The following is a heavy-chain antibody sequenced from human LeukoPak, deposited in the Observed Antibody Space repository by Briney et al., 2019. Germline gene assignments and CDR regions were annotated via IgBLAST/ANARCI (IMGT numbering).Heavy chain of an antibody. D-gene: IGHD6-19*01. CDR2: ISGSGGTI. J-gene: IGHJ4*02. Sequence: GGSLRLSCATSGFIFGSYAMSWVRQARGRGLEWVSTISGSGGTIYSADSVKGRFTISRDNSRNTLYLQMNSLRAEDTAVYYCAKDPNIAVAGYFDSWGQGTLITVSS. V-gene: IGHV3-23*01. CDR3: AKDPNIAVAGYFDS. CDR1: GFIFGSYA.